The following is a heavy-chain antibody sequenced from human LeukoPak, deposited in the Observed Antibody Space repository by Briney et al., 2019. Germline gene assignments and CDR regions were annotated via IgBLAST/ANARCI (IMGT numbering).Heavy chain of an antibody. D-gene: IGHD2-2*01. Sequence: GGSLRLSCAASGFTFSSYAMSWDRQTPGKGLEWVSSISGNSGSTHYADSVKGRFTISRDNSKNTLYLQMNSLRAEDTAVYYCAKGVVVVPAAGHYFDYWGQGTLVTVSS. CDR1: GFTFSSYA. J-gene: IGHJ4*02. CDR3: AKGVVVVPAAGHYFDY. CDR2: ISGNSGST. V-gene: IGHV3-23*01.